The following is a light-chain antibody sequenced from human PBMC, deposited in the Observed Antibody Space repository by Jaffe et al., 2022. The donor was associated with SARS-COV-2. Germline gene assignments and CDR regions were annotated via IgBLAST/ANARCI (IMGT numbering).Light chain of an antibody. Sequence: EIVLTQSPGTLSLSPGERATLSCRASQSVNSRYLAWYQQKPGHAHRLLIYGASSRATDIPDRFSGSGSGTDFTLTISSLEPEDFAVYYCQQYGSSPLTFGGGTKVEIK. CDR1: QSVNSRY. CDR3: QQYGSSPLT. CDR2: GAS. V-gene: IGKV3-20*01. J-gene: IGKJ4*01.